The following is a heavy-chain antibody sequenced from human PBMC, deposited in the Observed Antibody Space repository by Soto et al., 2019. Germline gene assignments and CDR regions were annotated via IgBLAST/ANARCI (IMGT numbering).Heavy chain of an antibody. Sequence: QITLNESGPTQVKPRQTLTLTCTFSGFSLTTSGVGVGWIRQSPGKAPEWLALIYWDDDKRYSPSLKSRLTITKDPSNNQVVLTMADLDHADTATYYCAHRVLRTVFGLVTTTAIYFDFWGQGTPVAVSS. CDR3: AHRVLRTVFGLVTTTAIYFDF. J-gene: IGHJ4*02. D-gene: IGHD3-3*01. CDR1: GFSLTTSGVG. CDR2: IYWDDDK. V-gene: IGHV2-5*02.